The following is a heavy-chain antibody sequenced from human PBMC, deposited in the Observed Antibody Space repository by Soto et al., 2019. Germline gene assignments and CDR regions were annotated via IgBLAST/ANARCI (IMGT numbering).Heavy chain of an antibody. CDR2: ISGSGGDT. V-gene: IGHV3-23*01. J-gene: IGHJ4*02. CDR1: GFTFSNYA. D-gene: IGHD2-15*01. CDR3: ARDRGRVAATKSFDY. Sequence: GGSLRLSCAASGFTFSNYAMSWVRQAPGEGLEWVSAISGSGGDTYYADSVKGRFTVSRDNSKNTLYLRMNSLRADDTAVYYCARDRGRVAATKSFDYWGQGTLVTVSS.